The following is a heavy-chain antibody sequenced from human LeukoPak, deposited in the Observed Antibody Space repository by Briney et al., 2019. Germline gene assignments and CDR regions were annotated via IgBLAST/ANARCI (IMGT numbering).Heavy chain of an antibody. Sequence: GGSLRLSCAASGFTFSRYAMHWVRQAPGKGVEWVAVVSFDGSNKYYPDSVKGRFTISRDNSKNTLYLQMNSLRAEDSAVYYCARAGGSGWYEGGYWGQETLVTVSS. J-gene: IGHJ4*02. CDR1: GFTFSRYA. D-gene: IGHD6-19*01. CDR3: ARAGGSGWYEGGY. V-gene: IGHV3-30*04. CDR2: VSFDGSNK.